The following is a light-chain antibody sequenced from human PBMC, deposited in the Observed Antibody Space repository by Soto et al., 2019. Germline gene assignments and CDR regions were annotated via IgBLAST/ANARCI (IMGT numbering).Light chain of an antibody. CDR3: QQRSNWPT. CDR2: DAS. CDR1: PSVSSY. Sequence: EIVLTQSPATLSLSPGERATLSCRASPSVSSYLAWYQQKPGQAPRLLIYDASNRATGIPARFSGSGSGTDFTLTISSLEPEDFAVYYCQQRSNWPTFGHGTKVDIK. V-gene: IGKV3-11*01. J-gene: IGKJ3*01.